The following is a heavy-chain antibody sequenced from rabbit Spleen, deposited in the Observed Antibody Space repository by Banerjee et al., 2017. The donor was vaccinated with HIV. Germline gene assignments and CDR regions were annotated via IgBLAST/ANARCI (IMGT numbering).Heavy chain of an antibody. CDR3: ATSYHNYNGAGAAFDP. V-gene: IGHV1S45*01. CDR2: INIVTVKD. Sequence: EQLEESGGGLVKPEGSLTLTCKASGVSFSDKDVMCWVRQAPGKGLEWIACINIVTVKDVYATWAKGRFIMSRTSSTTVTLQMTSLTAADTATYFCATSYHNYNGAGAAFDPWGPGTLVTVS. D-gene: IGHD1-1*01. CDR1: GVSFSDKDV. J-gene: IGHJ2*01.